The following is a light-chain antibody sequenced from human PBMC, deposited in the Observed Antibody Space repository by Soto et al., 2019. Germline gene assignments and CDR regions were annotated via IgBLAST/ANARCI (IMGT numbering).Light chain of an antibody. CDR1: QSILHSNGYNY. CDR3: MQALQRT. V-gene: IGKV2-28*01. Sequence: DIVMTQSPLSLPVTPGEPASISCRSSQSILHSNGYNYLDWYLRKPGQSPQLLIYLGSNRASGVPDRFSGSGSGTDFTLKISRVEAEDVGVYYCMQALQRTFGQGTKLEIK. CDR2: LGS. J-gene: IGKJ2*01.